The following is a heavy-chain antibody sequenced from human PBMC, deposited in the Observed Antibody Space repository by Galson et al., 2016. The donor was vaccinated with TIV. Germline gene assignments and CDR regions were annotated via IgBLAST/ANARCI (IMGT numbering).Heavy chain of an antibody. CDR2: TYYRSEWYN. J-gene: IGHJ6*03. CDR3: TRGRQELLPPQYYYYMDV. D-gene: IGHD3-10*01. V-gene: IGHV6-1*01. CDR1: GDSVSSISAA. Sequence: CAISGDSVSSISAAWNWTRQSPSRGLEWLGRTYYRSEWYNDYAVSVNSRMTINPDTSKNQFSLQLRSVTPEDTGVYYWTRGRQELLPPQYYYYMDVWGKGTTVTVSS.